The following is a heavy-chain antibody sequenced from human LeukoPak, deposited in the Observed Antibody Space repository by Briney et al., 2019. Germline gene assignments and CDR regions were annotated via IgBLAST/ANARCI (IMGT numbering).Heavy chain of an antibody. CDR1: GYTFTSYA. CDR2: INAGNGNT. J-gene: IGHJ4*02. Sequence: ASAKVSCKASGYTFTSYAMHWVRQAPGQRLEWMGWINAGNGNTKYSQKFQGRVTITRDTSASTAYMELSSLRSEDTAVYYCAATPYYYDSSGYYHGYYWGQGTLVTVSS. D-gene: IGHD3-22*01. CDR3: AATPYYYDSSGYYHGYY. V-gene: IGHV1-3*01.